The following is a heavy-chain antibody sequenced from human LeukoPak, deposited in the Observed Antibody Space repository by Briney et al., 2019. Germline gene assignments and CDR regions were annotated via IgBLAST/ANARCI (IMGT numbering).Heavy chain of an antibody. J-gene: IGHJ6*02. CDR1: GFTFSSYS. CDR2: ISSSSSYI. D-gene: IGHD2-21*02. V-gene: IGHV3-21*01. CDR3: ARDYCGGDCYSVGSYYYGMDV. Sequence: GGSLRLSCAASGFTFSSYSMNWVRQAPGKGLEWVSSISSSSSYIYYADSVKGRFTISRDNAKNSLYLQMNSLRAEDTAVYYCARDYCGGDCYSVGSYYYGMDVWGQGTTVTVSS.